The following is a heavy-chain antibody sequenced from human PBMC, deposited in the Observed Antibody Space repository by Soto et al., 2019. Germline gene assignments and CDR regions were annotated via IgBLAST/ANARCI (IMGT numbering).Heavy chain of an antibody. J-gene: IGHJ5*02. CDR2: IIPIFGTA. CDR1: GGTFSSYA. Sequence: GASVKVSCKASGGTFSSYAISWVRQAPGQGLEWMGGIIPIFGTANYAQKFQGRVTITADKSTSTAYMELSSLRSGDTAVYYCARDISSYNWNPHADLKWFDPWGQGTLVTVSS. V-gene: IGHV1-69*06. D-gene: IGHD1-20*01. CDR3: ARDISSYNWNPHADLKWFDP.